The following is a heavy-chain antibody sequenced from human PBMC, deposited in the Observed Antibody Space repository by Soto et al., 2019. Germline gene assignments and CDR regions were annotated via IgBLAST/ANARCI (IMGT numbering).Heavy chain of an antibody. J-gene: IGHJ4*02. CDR1: GGSFSGYY. CDR2: INHSGST. V-gene: IGHV4-34*01. CDR3: ARGQGRDTAMATASS. Sequence: PSETLSLTCAVYGGSFSGYYWSWIRQPPGKGLEWIGEINHSGSTDYNPSLKSRVTISVDTSKNQFSPKLSSVTAADTAVYYCARGQGRDTAMATASSWGQGNLVTVSS. D-gene: IGHD5-18*01.